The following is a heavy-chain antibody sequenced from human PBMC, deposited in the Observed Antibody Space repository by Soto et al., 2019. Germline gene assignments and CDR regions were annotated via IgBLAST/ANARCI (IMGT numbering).Heavy chain of an antibody. CDR2: IYHGGST. V-gene: IGHV4-38-2*01. CDR1: GYSISSGFY. D-gene: IGHD3-22*01. CDR3: ARTSGYYLGYFDY. J-gene: IGHJ4*02. Sequence: SEPLSLTCAVSGYSISSGFYWGWLRQPPGKGLEWIGSIYHGGSTYYNPSLKSRVTMSVDTSKNQFSLKLSSVTAADTAVYYCARTSGYYLGYFDYWGQGTLVTVS.